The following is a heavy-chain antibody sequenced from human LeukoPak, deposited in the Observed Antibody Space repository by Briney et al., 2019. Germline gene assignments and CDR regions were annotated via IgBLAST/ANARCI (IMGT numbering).Heavy chain of an antibody. V-gene: IGHV3-23*01. J-gene: IGHJ4*02. CDR3: AKGAGSGSYWIDY. CDR1: GLTFSTYG. CDR2: ISGSGGTT. D-gene: IGHD3-10*01. Sequence: SGGTLRLSCAASGLTFSTYGMSWVRQAPGKGLEWVSTISGSGGTTYYADSVKGRFTISRDNSKNTLYLQMNSLRAEDTAVYYCAKGAGSGSYWIDYWGQGTLVTVSS.